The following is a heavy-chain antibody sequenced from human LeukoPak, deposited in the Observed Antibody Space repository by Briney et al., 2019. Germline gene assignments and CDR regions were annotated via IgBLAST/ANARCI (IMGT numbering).Heavy chain of an antibody. CDR2: IKSKNDGGTT. J-gene: IGHJ4*02. D-gene: IGHD3-22*01. CDR1: GFXFSNAW. CDR3: STTDYYDSSGYYNVDY. V-gene: IGHV3-15*01. Sequence: GGSLRLSCAASGFXFSNAWISWVRQAPGKGLEWVGRIKSKNDGGTTDYAAPVKGRFTISRDDSKNTLYLQMNSLKTEDTAVYYCSTTDYYDSSGYYNVDYWGQGTLVTVSS.